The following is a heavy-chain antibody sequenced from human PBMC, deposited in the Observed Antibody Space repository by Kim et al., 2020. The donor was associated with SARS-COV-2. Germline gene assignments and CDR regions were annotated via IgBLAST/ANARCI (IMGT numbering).Heavy chain of an antibody. Sequence: TNYSPSFQGHVTISADKSISTAYLQWSSLKASDTAMYYCARYTDGGYIDYWGQGTLVTVSS. J-gene: IGHJ4*02. CDR2: T. V-gene: IGHV5-10-1*01. CDR3: ARYTDGGYIDY. D-gene: IGHD2-8*01.